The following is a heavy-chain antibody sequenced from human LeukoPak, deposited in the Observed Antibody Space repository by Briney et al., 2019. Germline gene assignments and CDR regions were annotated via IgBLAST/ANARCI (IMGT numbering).Heavy chain of an antibody. CDR2: IYTSGRT. V-gene: IGHV4-61*02. CDR1: GGSITFGSYY. D-gene: IGHD3-16*02. CDR3: ARARVIPASFDD. J-gene: IGHJ4*02. Sequence: SETLSLTCTVSGGSITFGSYYWTWIRQPAGKGLEWIGRIYTSGRTFYSPSLKSRVTISMDTSMNQFSLRLSSVTAADTAVYYCARARVIPASFDDWGQGALVTVSS.